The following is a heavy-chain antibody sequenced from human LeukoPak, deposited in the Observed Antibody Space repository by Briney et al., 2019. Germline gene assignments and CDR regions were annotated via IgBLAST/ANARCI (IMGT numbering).Heavy chain of an antibody. D-gene: IGHD3-10*01. Sequence: GASVKVSCKASGYTFTGYYMHWVRQAPGQGLEWMGWINPNSGDTNYAQKFQGRVTMTRDTSISTAYMVLNRLRSDDTAVYSCAREYYYSSGNYYNRIDYWGQGTLVTVSS. V-gene: IGHV1-2*02. CDR3: AREYYYSSGNYYNRIDY. CDR1: GYTFTGYY. J-gene: IGHJ4*02. CDR2: INPNSGDT.